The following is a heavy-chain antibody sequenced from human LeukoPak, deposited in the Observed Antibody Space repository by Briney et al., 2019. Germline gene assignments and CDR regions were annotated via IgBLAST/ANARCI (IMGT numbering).Heavy chain of an antibody. Sequence: GGSLRLSCAASGFTFSNFWMSWVRQVRGEGLEWVANMKQDGSEEYYVDSVKGRFTISRDNGKNSLYLQMNSLRAEDTAVYYCARSMAAGFDIWGQGTVVIVSS. J-gene: IGHJ3*02. D-gene: IGHD6-25*01. CDR2: MKQDGSEE. V-gene: IGHV3-7*04. CDR1: GFTFSNFW. CDR3: ARSMAAGFDI.